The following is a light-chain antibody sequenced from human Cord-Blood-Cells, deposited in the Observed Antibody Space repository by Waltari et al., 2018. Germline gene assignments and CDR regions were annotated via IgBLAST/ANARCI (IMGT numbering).Light chain of an antibody. CDR1: SSNIGNNY. J-gene: IGLJ3*02. V-gene: IGLV1-51*01. Sequence: QSVLTQPPSVSAAPGQKVTISCSGSSSNIGNNYVSWSQQLPGTAPKLLIYDNNKRPSGIPDRFSGSKSGTSATLGITGLQTGDEADYYCGTWDSSLSAGVFSGGTKLTVL. CDR3: GTWDSSLSAGV. CDR2: DNN.